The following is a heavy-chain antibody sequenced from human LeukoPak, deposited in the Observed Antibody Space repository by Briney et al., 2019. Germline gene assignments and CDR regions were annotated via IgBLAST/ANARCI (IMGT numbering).Heavy chain of an antibody. CDR1: GGTFSSYA. V-gene: IGHV1-46*01. CDR3: ARDTSEGDYAWWFDP. J-gene: IGHJ5*02. Sequence: GASVKVSCKASGGTFSSYAISWVRQAPGQGLEWMGLINPRGTATRYAESFQGRLTLTRDLSTSTDYMELSSLRSDDTAVYFCARDTSEGDYAWWFDPWGQGTLVTVAS. D-gene: IGHD3-16*01. CDR2: INPRGTAT.